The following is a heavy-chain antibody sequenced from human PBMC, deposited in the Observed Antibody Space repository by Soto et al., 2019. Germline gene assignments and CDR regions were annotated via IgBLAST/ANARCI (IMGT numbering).Heavy chain of an antibody. D-gene: IGHD2-21*01. CDR1: GFTFSSYG. Sequence: GGYLRLSCAASGFTFSSYGMHWVRQAPGKGLEWVAVISYDGSNKYYADSVKGRFTISRDNSKNTLYLQMNSLRAEDTAVYYCAKDCGGVGYCPCYYCDVMDLWGQGSSVT. V-gene: IGHV3-30*18. J-gene: IGHJ6*02. CDR2: ISYDGSNK. CDR3: AKDCGGVGYCPCYYCDVMDL.